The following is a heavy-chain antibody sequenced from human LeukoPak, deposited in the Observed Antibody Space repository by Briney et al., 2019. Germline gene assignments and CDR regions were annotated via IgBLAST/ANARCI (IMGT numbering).Heavy chain of an antibody. CDR2: ISGSGGST. CDR3: AKASDYDSSGYYYEGKNYFDY. V-gene: IGHV3-23*01. D-gene: IGHD3-22*01. Sequence: GGSLRLSCAAPGFTFSSYAMSWVRQAPGKGLEWVSAISGSGGSTYYADSVKGRFTISRDNSKNTLYLQMNSLRAEDTAVYYCAKASDYDSSGYYYEGKNYFDYWGQGTLVTVSS. J-gene: IGHJ4*02. CDR1: GFTFSSYA.